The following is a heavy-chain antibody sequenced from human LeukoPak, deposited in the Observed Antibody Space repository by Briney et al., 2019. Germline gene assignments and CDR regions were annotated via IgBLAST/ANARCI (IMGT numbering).Heavy chain of an antibody. CDR1: GFTFSAYS. J-gene: IGHJ4*02. CDR3: AKDPRDHSYGWSWRYFDY. Sequence: GGSLRLSCATSGFTFSAYSMNWVRQAPGKGLEWVSSISGSSIYINYADSVKGRFTISSDNAKNSLYLQMNSLRPEDTAVYYCAKDPRDHSYGWSWRYFDYWGQGTLVTVSS. V-gene: IGHV3-21*01. D-gene: IGHD5-18*01. CDR2: ISGSSIYI.